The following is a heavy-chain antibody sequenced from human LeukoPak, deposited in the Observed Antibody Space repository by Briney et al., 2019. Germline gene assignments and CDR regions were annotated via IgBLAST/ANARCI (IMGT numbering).Heavy chain of an antibody. J-gene: IGHJ4*02. CDR2: FDPEDGET. CDR3: ATVDSGSYLDY. CDR1: GYTFTGYY. D-gene: IGHD1-26*01. V-gene: IGHV1-24*01. Sequence: ASVKVSCKASGYTFTGYYMHWVRQAPGQGLEWMGGFDPEDGETIYAQKFQGRVTMTEDTSTDTAYMELSSLRSEDTAVYYCATVDSGSYLDYWGQGTLVTVSS.